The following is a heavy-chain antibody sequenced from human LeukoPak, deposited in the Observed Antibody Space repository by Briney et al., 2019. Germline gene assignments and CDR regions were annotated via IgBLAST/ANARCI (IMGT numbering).Heavy chain of an antibody. CDR3: ARVSSRLLHAFDI. J-gene: IGHJ3*02. CDR2: VCYTGST. Sequence: SETLSLTCTVSGGSVNSETYCWTWIRQPPGKGLEWIGFVCYTGSTNYYPSLTSRVTISVDTSKNHFSLKLSSVTAADTAVYYCARVSSRLLHAFDIWGQGTMVTVSS. CDR1: GGSVNSETYC. V-gene: IGHV4-61*03. D-gene: IGHD2-21*02.